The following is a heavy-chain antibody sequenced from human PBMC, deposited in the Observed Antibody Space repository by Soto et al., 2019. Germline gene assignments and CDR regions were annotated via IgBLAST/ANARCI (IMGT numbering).Heavy chain of an antibody. CDR3: AKERRYYDSSGRFDY. CDR1: GFTFSSYG. Sequence: LRLSCAASGFTFSSYGMHWVRQAPCKGLEWVAVISYDGSNKYYADSVKGRFTISRDNSKNTLYLQMNSLRAEDTAVYYCAKERRYYDSSGRFDYWGQGTLVTVSS. V-gene: IGHV3-30*18. J-gene: IGHJ4*02. CDR2: ISYDGSNK. D-gene: IGHD3-22*01.